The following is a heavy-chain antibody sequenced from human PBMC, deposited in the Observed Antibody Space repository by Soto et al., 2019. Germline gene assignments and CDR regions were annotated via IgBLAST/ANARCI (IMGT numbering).Heavy chain of an antibody. CDR3: AKRRGAGGHFDY. D-gene: IGHD2-15*01. V-gene: IGHV3-23*01. CDR1: GFTFRSYA. J-gene: IGHJ4*02. Sequence: RXSCASSGFTFRSYAMCWVRQGPGKGLEWVAVVSIGGSTHYADSVRGRFTISRDNSKNTLSLQMNSLTAEDTAVYFCAKRRGAGGHFDYWGQGALVTVSS. CDR2: VSIGGST.